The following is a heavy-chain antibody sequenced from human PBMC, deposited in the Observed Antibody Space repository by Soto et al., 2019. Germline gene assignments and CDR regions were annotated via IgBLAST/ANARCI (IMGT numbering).Heavy chain of an antibody. Sequence: EVQLVESGGGLVQPGGSLRLSCAASGFTFSSYSMNWVRQAPGKGLAWVSYISSSSSTIYYADSGKGRFTISRDNATNSLYLQMNSLRAEDTAVYYCARCWDFLPSGYYYYMDVWGNGTMVTVSS. CDR1: GFTFSSYS. CDR2: ISSSSSTI. J-gene: IGHJ6*03. D-gene: IGHD6-25*01. V-gene: IGHV3-48*01. CDR3: ARCWDFLPSGYYYYMDV.